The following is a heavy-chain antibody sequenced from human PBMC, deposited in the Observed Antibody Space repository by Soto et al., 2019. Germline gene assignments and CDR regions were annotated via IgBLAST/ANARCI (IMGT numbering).Heavy chain of an antibody. CDR2: ISTYNGNT. Sequence: ASVKVSCKASGYTFTSYYISWARQAPGQGLEWMGWISTYNGNTKYAENIQGRVTMTTDTSTSTAYMELRSLRSDDTAVYYCARDQRAAAGAEDSWGQGTLVTVSS. J-gene: IGHJ4*02. CDR3: ARDQRAAAGAEDS. CDR1: GYTFTSYY. D-gene: IGHD6-13*01. V-gene: IGHV1-18*01.